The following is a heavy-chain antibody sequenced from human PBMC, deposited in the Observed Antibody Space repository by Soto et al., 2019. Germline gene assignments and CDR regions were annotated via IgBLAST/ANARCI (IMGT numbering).Heavy chain of an antibody. Sequence: KSSHTLPLTCTVSGGSLSSYYWSWIRQPARKGLEWIGRIYTSGSTNYNPSLKSRVTMSVDTSKNQFSLKLSSVTAADTAVYYCARDWPGYYDSSGPFDYWGQGTLVTVSS. V-gene: IGHV4-4*07. CDR2: IYTSGST. D-gene: IGHD3-22*01. J-gene: IGHJ4*02. CDR1: GGSLSSYY. CDR3: ARDWPGYYDSSGPFDY.